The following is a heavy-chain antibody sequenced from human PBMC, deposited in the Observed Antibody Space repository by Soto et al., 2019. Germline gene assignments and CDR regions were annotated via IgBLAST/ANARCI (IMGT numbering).Heavy chain of an antibody. Sequence: GGSLRLSCAASGFTFSSYSMNWVRQAPGKGLEWVSSISSSSSYIYYADSVKGRFTISRDNAKNSLYLQMNSLRAEDTAVYYCAKGGVVIIPGEGTLNYFDYWGQGTLVTVSS. V-gene: IGHV3-21*01. CDR3: AKGGVVIIPGEGTLNYFDY. CDR1: GFTFSSYS. D-gene: IGHD3-3*01. CDR2: ISSSSSYI. J-gene: IGHJ4*02.